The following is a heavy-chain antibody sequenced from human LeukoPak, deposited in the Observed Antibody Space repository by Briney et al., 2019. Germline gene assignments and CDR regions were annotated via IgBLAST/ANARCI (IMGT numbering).Heavy chain of an antibody. V-gene: IGHV3-21*01. CDR1: GFTFSSYS. D-gene: IGHD1-7*01. Sequence: GGSLRLSRAASGFTFSSYSMNWVRQAPGKGLEWVSSISSSSSYIYYADSVKGRFTISRDNAKNSLHLQMNSLRAEDTAVYYCARDGQTGTTVYWGQGTLVTVSS. J-gene: IGHJ4*02. CDR3: ARDGQTGTTVY. CDR2: ISSSSSYI.